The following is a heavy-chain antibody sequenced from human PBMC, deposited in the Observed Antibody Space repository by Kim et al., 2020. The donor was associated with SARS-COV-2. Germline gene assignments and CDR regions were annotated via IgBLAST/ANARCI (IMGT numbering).Heavy chain of an antibody. J-gene: IGHJ4*02. V-gene: IGHV1-18*01. Sequence: ASVKVSCKASGYTFTSYGISWVRQAPGQGLEWMGWISAYNGNTNYAQKLQGRVTMTTDTSTSTAYMELRSLRSDDTAVYYCARDKRPLRFLEWLFSPQGLDYWGQGTLVTVSS. CDR2: ISAYNGNT. D-gene: IGHD3-3*01. CDR1: GYTFTSYG. CDR3: ARDKRPLRFLEWLFSPQGLDY.